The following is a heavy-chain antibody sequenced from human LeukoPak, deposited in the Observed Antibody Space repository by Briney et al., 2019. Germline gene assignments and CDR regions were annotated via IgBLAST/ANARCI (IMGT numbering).Heavy chain of an antibody. CDR2: INHSGST. Sequence: SETLSLTCAVYGGSFSGYNWSWIRQPPGKGLEWIGEINHSGSTNYNPSLKSRVTISVDTSKNQFSLKLSSVTAADTAVYYCARGRVFGVVRNFDYWGQGTLVTVSS. V-gene: IGHV4-34*01. CDR3: ARGRVFGVVRNFDY. CDR1: GGSFSGYN. D-gene: IGHD3-3*01. J-gene: IGHJ4*02.